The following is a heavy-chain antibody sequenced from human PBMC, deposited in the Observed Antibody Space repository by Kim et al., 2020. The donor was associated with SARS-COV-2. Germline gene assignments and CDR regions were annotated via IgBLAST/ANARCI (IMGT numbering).Heavy chain of an antibody. Sequence: SVKVSCKASGGTFDNYIVSWVRQSPGQGHEWMGGIIPFFGTSNYAQKFQGRVILTVDKSTSTAYLELSSLRSADSAVYYCATVGIVVAGTSFYYSGMDVGGQGTTVTVSS. V-gene: IGHV1-69*06. CDR2: IIPFFGTS. J-gene: IGHJ6*02. CDR3: ATVGIVVAGTSFYYSGMDV. CDR1: GGTFDNYI. D-gene: IGHD6-19*01.